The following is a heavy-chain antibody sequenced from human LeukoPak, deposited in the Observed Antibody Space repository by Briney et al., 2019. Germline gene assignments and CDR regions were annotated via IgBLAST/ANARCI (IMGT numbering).Heavy chain of an antibody. CDR3: ARAGTDYYYYMDV. V-gene: IGHV3-30-3*01. Sequence: PGGSLRLSCAASGFTFSSYAMHWVRQAPGKGLEWVAVISYDGSNKYYADSVKGRFTISRDNSKNTLYLQMNSLRAEDTAVYYCARAGTDYYYYMDVWGKGTTVTVSS. CDR2: ISYDGSNK. D-gene: IGHD6-19*01. CDR1: GFTFSSYA. J-gene: IGHJ6*03.